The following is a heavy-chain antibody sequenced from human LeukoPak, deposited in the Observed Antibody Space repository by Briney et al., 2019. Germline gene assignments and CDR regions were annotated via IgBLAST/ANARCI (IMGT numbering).Heavy chain of an antibody. CDR1: GGSISSYY. J-gene: IGHJ4*02. V-gene: IGHV4-59*08. D-gene: IGHD4-11*01. CDR3: ARHYSNYGYFGY. Sequence: SETLSLTCTVSGGSISSYYWSWIRQPPGKGLEWIGYIYYSGSTNYNPSLKSRVTISVDTSKNQFSLKLSSVTAADTAVYYCARHYSNYGYFGYWGQGTLVTVSS. CDR2: IYYSGST.